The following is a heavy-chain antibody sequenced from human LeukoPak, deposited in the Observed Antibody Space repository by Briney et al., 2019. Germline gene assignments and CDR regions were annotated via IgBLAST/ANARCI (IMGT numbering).Heavy chain of an antibody. CDR2: ISGSGGST. J-gene: IGHJ4*02. CDR1: GFTFSSYA. Sequence: GGSLRLSCAASGFTFSSYAMSWVRQAPGKGLEWVSAISGSGGSTYYADSVKGRFTISRDNSKNTLYLQMNSLRAEDTAVYYCVRFVVVPDAILYFDYWGQGTLVTVSS. V-gene: IGHV3-23*01. D-gene: IGHD2-2*01. CDR3: VRFVVVPDAILYFDY.